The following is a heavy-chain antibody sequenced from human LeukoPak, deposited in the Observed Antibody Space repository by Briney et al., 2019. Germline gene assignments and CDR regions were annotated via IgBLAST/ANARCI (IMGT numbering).Heavy chain of an antibody. D-gene: IGHD3-22*01. Sequence: PGGSLRLSCAASGFTFSSNYMSWVRQAPGKGLEWVSVIYSGGSTYYADSVKGRFTISRHNSKNTLYLQMNSLRAEDTAVYYCASQSDYDSSGPIDYWGQGTLVTVSS. V-gene: IGHV3-53*04. CDR3: ASQSDYDSSGPIDY. CDR2: IYSGGST. J-gene: IGHJ4*02. CDR1: GFTFSSNY.